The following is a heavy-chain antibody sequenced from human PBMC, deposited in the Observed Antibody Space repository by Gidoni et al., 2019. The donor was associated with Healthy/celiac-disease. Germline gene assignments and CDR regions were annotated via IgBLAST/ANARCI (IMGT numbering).Heavy chain of an antibody. CDR2: INPSGGST. V-gene: IGHV1-46*01. D-gene: IGHD6-13*01. CDR1: GYTFTSYY. CDR3: AREFMYSSSWYGLGY. Sequence: QVQLVQSGAEVKKPGASVKVSCKASGYTFTSYYMHWVRQAPGQGLAWMGRINPSGGSTSYAQKCQGRVTMTRDTSTSTVYMELSSLRSEDTAVYYCAREFMYSSSWYGLGYWGQGTLVTVSS. J-gene: IGHJ4*02.